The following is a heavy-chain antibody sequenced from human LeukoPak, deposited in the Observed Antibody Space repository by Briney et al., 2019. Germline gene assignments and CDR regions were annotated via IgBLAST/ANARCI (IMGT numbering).Heavy chain of an antibody. D-gene: IGHD6-6*01. CDR2: IRSRANGYAT. Sequence: GGSLKLSCAASGFTFSGSAMHWVRQASGKGLEWVGRIRSRANGYATSYGASVKGRFTISRDDSKNTAYLQMNSLKTEDTAVYYCTWGRSSSAVDWFDPWGQGTLVTVSS. J-gene: IGHJ5*02. CDR1: GFTFSGSA. V-gene: IGHV3-73*01. CDR3: TWGRSSSAVDWFDP.